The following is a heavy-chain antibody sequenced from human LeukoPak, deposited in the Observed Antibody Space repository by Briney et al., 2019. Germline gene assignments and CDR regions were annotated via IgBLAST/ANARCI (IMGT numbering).Heavy chain of an antibody. V-gene: IGHV3-48*04. CDR1: GFTISSYS. CDR3: AREYSSSSGRAFDI. J-gene: IGHJ3*02. D-gene: IGHD6-6*01. CDR2: ISSSSSTI. Sequence: GGSLRLSCAASGFTISSYSMNWVRQAPGKGLEWVSYISSSSSTIYYADSVKGRFTISRGNPKNSLYLQMNSLRVEDTAVYYCAREYSSSSGRAFDIWAKGQWSPSLQ.